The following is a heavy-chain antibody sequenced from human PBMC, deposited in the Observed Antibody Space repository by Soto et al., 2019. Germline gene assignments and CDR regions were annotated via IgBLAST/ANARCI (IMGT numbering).Heavy chain of an antibody. CDR3: ARVQWEPRAGYYFDY. Sequence: ASVKVSCKASGYTFTSYGISWVRQAPGQGLEWMGWISAYNGNTNYAQKLQGRVTMTTDTSTSTAYMELRSLRSDDTAVYYCARVQWEPRAGYYFDYWGQGTLVTVSS. CDR2: ISAYNGNT. D-gene: IGHD1-26*01. CDR1: GYTFTSYG. V-gene: IGHV1-18*01. J-gene: IGHJ4*02.